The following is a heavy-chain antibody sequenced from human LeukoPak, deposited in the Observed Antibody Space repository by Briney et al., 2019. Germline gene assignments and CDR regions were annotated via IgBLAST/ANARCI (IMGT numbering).Heavy chain of an antibody. Sequence: PGRSLRLSCAASGFTSSSYGMHWVRQAPGKGLEWVAVISYDGSNKYYADSVKGRFTISRDNSKNTLYLQMNSLRAEDTAVYYCAKDRGYFDYWGQGTLVTVSS. CDR2: ISYDGSNK. V-gene: IGHV3-30*18. CDR3: AKDRGYFDY. CDR1: GFTSSSYG. J-gene: IGHJ4*02. D-gene: IGHD1-26*01.